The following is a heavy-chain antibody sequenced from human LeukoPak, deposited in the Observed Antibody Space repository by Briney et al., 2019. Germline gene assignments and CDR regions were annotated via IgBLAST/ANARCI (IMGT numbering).Heavy chain of an antibody. Sequence: SETLSLTCAVSGYSISSGHYWGWIRQPPGKGLEWIGTIYHGGNTYYNPSLKSRAALSVDTSKNQFSLRLSSVTAADTAVYYCARDRSSNDYWGQGTLVTVSS. V-gene: IGHV4-38-2*02. D-gene: IGHD6-6*01. CDR1: GYSISSGHY. CDR2: IYHGGNT. J-gene: IGHJ4*02. CDR3: ARDRSSNDY.